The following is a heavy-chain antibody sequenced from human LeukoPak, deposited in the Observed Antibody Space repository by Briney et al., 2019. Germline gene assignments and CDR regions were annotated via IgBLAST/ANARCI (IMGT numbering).Heavy chain of an antibody. Sequence: PSETLSLTCTVSGGSFSSGGYYWSWIRQPPGKGLEWIGSIYHSGSTYYNPSLKSRVTISVDTSKNQFSLKLSSVTAADTAVYYCARGRWEPYEVYYFDYWGQGTLVTVSS. CDR3: ARGRWEPYEVYYFDY. J-gene: IGHJ4*02. CDR1: GGSFSSGGYY. V-gene: IGHV4-39*07. D-gene: IGHD1-26*01. CDR2: IYHSGST.